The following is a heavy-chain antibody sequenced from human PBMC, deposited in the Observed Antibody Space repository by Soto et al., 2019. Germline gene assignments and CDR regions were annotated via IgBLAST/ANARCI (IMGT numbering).Heavy chain of an antibody. Sequence: ASETLSLTCTVSGGSISSYYWSWIRQPAGKGLEWIGRIYTSGSTNYNPSLKSRVTMSVDTSKNQFSLKLSSVTAADTAVYYCARDPIYYDSSGYYYDYWGQGTLVTVSS. V-gene: IGHV4-4*07. J-gene: IGHJ4*02. D-gene: IGHD3-22*01. CDR2: IYTSGST. CDR3: ARDPIYYDSSGYYYDY. CDR1: GGSISSYY.